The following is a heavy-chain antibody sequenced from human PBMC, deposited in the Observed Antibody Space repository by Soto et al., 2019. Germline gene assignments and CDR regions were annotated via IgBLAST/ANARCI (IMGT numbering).Heavy chain of an antibody. Sequence: ASVKVSCKASGFTFRTSAVQWVRQARGQRLEWIGWIVVGNDNTNYAQKFQERVTITRDMSTSTAYMELSSLRSDDTAVYYCAAVEMATITDFDYWGQGTQVTAPQ. CDR3: AAVEMATITDFDY. V-gene: IGHV1-58*01. J-gene: IGHJ4*02. D-gene: IGHD5-12*01. CDR1: GFTFRTSA. CDR2: IVVGNDNT.